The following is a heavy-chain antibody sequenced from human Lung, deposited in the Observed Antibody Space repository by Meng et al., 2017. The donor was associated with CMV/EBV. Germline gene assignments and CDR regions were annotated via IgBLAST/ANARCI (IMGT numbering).Heavy chain of an antibody. J-gene: IGHJ2*01. V-gene: IGHV3-74*01. CDR1: GFTLKTHW. CDR2: INSDGTRT. CDR3: VRGFWSGSGWYFDL. D-gene: IGHD3-3*01. Sequence: GESLKISCAASGFTLKTHWMHWVRQVPGKVPVWVSRINSDGTRTTYADSVKGRFTISRDNAKNTLDLQMDSLRVEDTALYYCVRGFWSGSGWYFDLWGRGTLVTVSS.